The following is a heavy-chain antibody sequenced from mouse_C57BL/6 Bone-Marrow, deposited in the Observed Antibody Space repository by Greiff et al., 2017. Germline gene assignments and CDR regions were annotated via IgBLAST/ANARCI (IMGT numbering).Heavy chain of an antibody. CDR1: GYAFTNYL. J-gene: IGHJ3*01. V-gene: IGHV1-54*01. CDR2: INPGSGGT. Sequence: QVQLQQSGAELVRPGTSVKVSCKASGYAFTNYLIEWVKQRPGQGLEWIGVINPGSGGTNYNEKFKGKATLTADKSSSTAYLQLSSLTSEDTAVYYCTLSDGYYPAWFAYWGQGTLVTVSA. CDR3: TLSDGYYPAWFAY. D-gene: IGHD2-3*01.